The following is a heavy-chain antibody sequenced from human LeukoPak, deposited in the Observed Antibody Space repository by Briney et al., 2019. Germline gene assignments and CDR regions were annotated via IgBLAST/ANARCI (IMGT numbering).Heavy chain of an antibody. CDR3: ATWECSSTSCTNDY. CDR2: INTDGTST. J-gene: IGHJ4*02. CDR1: GFTFSSYW. V-gene: IGHV3-74*01. D-gene: IGHD2-2*01. Sequence: GGSLRLSCVASGFTFSSYWMHWVRQAPGKGLVWVSRINTDGTSTRYADSVKGRFTISRDNAKNTLYLQMNSLRAEDTAVYYCATWECSSTSCTNDYWGQGTLVTVPS.